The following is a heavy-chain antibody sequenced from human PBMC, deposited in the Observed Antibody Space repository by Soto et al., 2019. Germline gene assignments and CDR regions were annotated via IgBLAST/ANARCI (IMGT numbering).Heavy chain of an antibody. V-gene: IGHV3-33*01. D-gene: IGHD3-3*01. J-gene: IGHJ6*02. CDR1: GFTFSSYG. Sequence: QVQLVESGGGVVQPGRSLRLSCAASGFTFSSYGMHWVRQAPGKGLEWVAVIWYDGSNKYYADSVKGRFTISRDNSKNTLYLQMNSLRAEDTAVYYCARTYLTPRKMYYDFWSGYYNGMDVWGQGTTVTVSS. CDR3: ARTYLTPRKMYYDFWSGYYNGMDV. CDR2: IWYDGSNK.